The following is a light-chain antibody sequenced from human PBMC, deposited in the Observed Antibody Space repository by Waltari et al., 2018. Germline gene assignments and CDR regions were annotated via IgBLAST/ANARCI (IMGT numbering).Light chain of an antibody. CDR3: QSYDSSLSAV. J-gene: IGLJ3*02. Sequence: QSVLTQPPSVSAAPGQRVTIHCPGSSSNIGAGYDGPWYQQLPGAAPKLLIYAYSNRPSGVPDRFYGSRSGTSASLAITGLQAEDEADYYCQSYDSSLSAVFGGGTKLTVL. CDR2: AYS. V-gene: IGLV1-40*01. CDR1: SSNIGAGYD.